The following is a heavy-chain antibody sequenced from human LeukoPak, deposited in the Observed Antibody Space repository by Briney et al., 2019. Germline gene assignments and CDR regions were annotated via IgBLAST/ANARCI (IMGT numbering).Heavy chain of an antibody. Sequence: SETLSLTCSVSGGFISGNTYFWAWIRQPPGKGLEWIGSINHSGSSHYNPSVKSRVTISVDTSKNQFSLKLSSVTAADTAVYYCARESVAVAGTPDYWGQGTLVTVSS. CDR3: ARESVAVAGTPDY. CDR2: INHSGSS. D-gene: IGHD6-19*01. CDR1: GGFISGNTYF. J-gene: IGHJ4*02. V-gene: IGHV4-39*07.